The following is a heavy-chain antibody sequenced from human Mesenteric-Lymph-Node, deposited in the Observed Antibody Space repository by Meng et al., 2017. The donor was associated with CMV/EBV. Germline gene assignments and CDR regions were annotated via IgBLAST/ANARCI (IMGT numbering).Heavy chain of an antibody. V-gene: IGHV6-1*01. J-gene: IGHJ4*02. CDR2: TYYRSKWYN. CDR1: GYTVSSNRAA. Sequence: SGYTVSSNRAACNWIRQSPSRGLEWLERTYYRSKWYNDYAVSVKSRIAINPDTSKNQFSLQLNSVTPEDTAVYYCARDRWAAGPFDYWGQGTLVTVSS. D-gene: IGHD6-13*01. CDR3: ARDRWAAGPFDY.